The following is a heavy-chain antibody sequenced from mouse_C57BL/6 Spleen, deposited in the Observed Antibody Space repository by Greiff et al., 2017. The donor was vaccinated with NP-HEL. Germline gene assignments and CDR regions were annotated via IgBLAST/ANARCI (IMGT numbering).Heavy chain of an antibody. CDR2: IYPGSGNT. D-gene: IGHD1-1*01. V-gene: IGHV1-76*01. J-gene: IGHJ4*01. CDR1: GYTFTDYY. Sequence: VQLQQSGAELVRPGASVKLSCKASGYTFTDYYINWVKQRPGQGLEWIARIYPGSGNTYYNEKFKGKATLTAEKSSSTAYMQLSSLTSEDSAFYFCARGDYYGSSYLDYWGQGTSVTVSS. CDR3: ARGDYYGSSYLDY.